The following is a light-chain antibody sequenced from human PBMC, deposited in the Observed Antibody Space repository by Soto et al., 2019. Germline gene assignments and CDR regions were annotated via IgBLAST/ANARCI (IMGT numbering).Light chain of an antibody. CDR2: EVS. CDR1: SSDVGGYNY. Sequence: QSVLTQPPSASGSPGRSVTISCTGTSSDVGGYNYVSWYQQHPGKAPKLMIYEVSKRPSGVPDRFSGSKSGNTASLTGAGLQAEDEADYYCSSYAGSNNVVFGGGTKLTVL. V-gene: IGLV2-8*01. J-gene: IGLJ2*01. CDR3: SSYAGSNNVV.